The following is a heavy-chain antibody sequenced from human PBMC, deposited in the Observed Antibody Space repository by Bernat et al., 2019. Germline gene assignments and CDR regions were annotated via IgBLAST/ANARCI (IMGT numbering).Heavy chain of an antibody. CDR2: ISYDGSNK. Sequence: QVQLVESGGGVVQPGRSLRLSCAASGFTFGSYAIHWVRQAPGKGLAWVAVISYDGSNKYYADSVKGRFTISRDNSKNTLYLQMNSLRAEDTAVYYCARAYYYDSGSYYSAFDYWGQGTLVTVSS. CDR1: GFTFGSYA. CDR3: ARAYYYDSGSYYSAFDY. D-gene: IGHD3-10*01. J-gene: IGHJ4*02. V-gene: IGHV3-30-3*01.